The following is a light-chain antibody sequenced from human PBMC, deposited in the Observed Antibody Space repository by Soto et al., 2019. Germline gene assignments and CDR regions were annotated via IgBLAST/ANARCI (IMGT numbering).Light chain of an antibody. CDR3: HQRQSWPRT. V-gene: IGKV3D-20*02. J-gene: IGKJ1*01. CDR1: QSVSSSY. CDR2: DAS. Sequence: EIVLTQSPGPLSLSPGERATLSCRGSQSVSSSYLAWYQQKPGQAPRVLIYDASHRASGIPARFSGSGSGTDFTLTISDVQPEDFALYYCHQRQSWPRTFGQGTKVDIK.